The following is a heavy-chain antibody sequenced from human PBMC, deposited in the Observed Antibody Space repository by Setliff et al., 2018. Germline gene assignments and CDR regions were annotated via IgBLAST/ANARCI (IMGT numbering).Heavy chain of an antibody. CDR2: ISGSGSTI. CDR3: AREMLFDYLSWDYNFWSGSQGANWFDP. Sequence: GGSLRLSCAASGFTFSDYYMSWIRQAPGKGLEWVSYISGSGSTIYYADSVKGRFTISRDNAKNSLYLQMNSLRAEDTAVYFCAREMLFDYLSWDYNFWSGSQGANWFDPWGQGTLVTVSS. J-gene: IGHJ5*02. V-gene: IGHV3-11*04. D-gene: IGHD3-3*01. CDR1: GFTFSDYY.